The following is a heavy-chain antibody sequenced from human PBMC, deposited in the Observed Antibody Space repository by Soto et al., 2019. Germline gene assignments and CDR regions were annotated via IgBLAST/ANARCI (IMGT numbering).Heavy chain of an antibody. CDR1: GFTFSSYA. D-gene: IGHD4-17*01. J-gene: IGHJ6*02. CDR3: AKGDDYGDYERYYYYYGMDV. Sequence: PGGSLRLSCAASGFTFSSYAMSWVRQAPGKGLEWVSAISGSGGSTYYADSVKGRFTISRDNSKNTLYLQMNSLRAEDTAVYYCAKGDDYGDYERYYYYYGMDVWGQGTTVTVSS. V-gene: IGHV3-23*01. CDR2: ISGSGGST.